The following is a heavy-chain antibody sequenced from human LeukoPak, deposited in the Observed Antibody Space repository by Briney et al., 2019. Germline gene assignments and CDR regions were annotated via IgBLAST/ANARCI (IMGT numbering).Heavy chain of an antibody. CDR3: ARSCDILTGYYTFDY. CDR1: GYAFTSYA. J-gene: IGHJ4*02. Sequence: ASVKVSCKASGYAFTSYAMHWVRQAPGQRLEWMGWINAGNGNTKYSQKFQGRVTITRDTSASTAYMELSSRRSEDTAVYYCARSCDILTGYYTFDYWGQGTLVTVSS. D-gene: IGHD3-9*01. CDR2: INAGNGNT. V-gene: IGHV1-3*01.